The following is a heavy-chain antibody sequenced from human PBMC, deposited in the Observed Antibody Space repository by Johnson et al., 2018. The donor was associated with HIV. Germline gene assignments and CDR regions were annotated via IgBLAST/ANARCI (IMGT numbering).Heavy chain of an antibody. D-gene: IGHD3-22*01. CDR1: GFTFSSYA. CDR3: ARERNRVVVDDDAFDI. Sequence: QVQLVESGGGLVQPGGSLRLSCAASGFTFSSYAMHWVRQAPGKGLEWVAVISYDGSNKYYADSVKGRFTISRDNSKNTLYLQMNSLRAEDTAVYYCARERNRVVVDDDAFDIWGQGTMVTVSS. V-gene: IGHV3-30-3*01. CDR2: ISYDGSNK. J-gene: IGHJ3*02.